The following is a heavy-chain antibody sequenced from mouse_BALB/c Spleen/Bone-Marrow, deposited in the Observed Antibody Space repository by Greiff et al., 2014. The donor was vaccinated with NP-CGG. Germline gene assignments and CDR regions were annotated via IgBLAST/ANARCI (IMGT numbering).Heavy chain of an antibody. CDR1: GFNIKDTY. J-gene: IGHJ2*01. V-gene: IGHV14-3*02. CDR3: ARGGNYFYY. Sequence: VHVKQSGAELVKPGASVKLSCTASGFNIKDTYMHWVKQRPEQGLEWIGRIDPANDNTKYDPKFQGKATITADTSSNTAYLQLSSLTSEDTAVYYCARGGNYFYYWGQGTTLTVSS. CDR2: IDPANDNT.